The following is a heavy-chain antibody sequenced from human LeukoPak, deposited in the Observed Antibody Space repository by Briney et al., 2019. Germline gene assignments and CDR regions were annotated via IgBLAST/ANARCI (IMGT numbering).Heavy chain of an antibody. CDR2: LSGSGGST. J-gene: IGHJ4*02. V-gene: IGHV3-23*01. CDR3: AKGTKVYGDSGFDY. CDR1: GFTFSSYG. D-gene: IGHD4-17*01. Sequence: GGSLRLSCAASGFTFSSYGMSWVRKAPGKALEWVSALSGSGGSTYYADSVKGRFTISRDNSKDTLYLQMNSLRAEDTAVYYCAKGTKVYGDSGFDYWGQGTLVTVSS.